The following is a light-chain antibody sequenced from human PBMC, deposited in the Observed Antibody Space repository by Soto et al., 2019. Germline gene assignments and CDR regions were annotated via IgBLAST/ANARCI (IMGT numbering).Light chain of an antibody. Sequence: QSVLTRPPSVSAAPGQKVTISCSGSSSNIGKNFVSWYQQFPGTVPKLLIYDNDQRPSGIPDRFSGSKSGTSATLGITGLQTGDEADYYCSTWDNNLSAGLFGTGTKLTVL. V-gene: IGLV1-51*01. CDR3: STWDNNLSAGL. CDR2: DND. J-gene: IGLJ1*01. CDR1: SSNIGKNF.